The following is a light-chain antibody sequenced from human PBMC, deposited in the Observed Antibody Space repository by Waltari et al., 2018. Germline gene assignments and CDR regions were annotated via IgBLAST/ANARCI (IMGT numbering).Light chain of an antibody. Sequence: EIVMTQSPATLSVSPGERATLSCRASQSVSSNLAWYQQKPGQAPRLLIYGASTRATGIPARFSGSGSGTEFTLTISSLQSEDFATYYCQQSYAALWTFGHGTKVEI. V-gene: IGKV3-15*01. CDR2: GAS. J-gene: IGKJ1*01. CDR1: QSVSSN. CDR3: QQSYAALWT.